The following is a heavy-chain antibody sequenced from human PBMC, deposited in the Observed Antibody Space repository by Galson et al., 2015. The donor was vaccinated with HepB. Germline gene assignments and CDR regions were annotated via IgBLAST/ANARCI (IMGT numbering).Heavy chain of an antibody. CDR2: ISYDGSNK. J-gene: IGHJ6*03. CDR3: AKGTYYYYMDV. V-gene: IGHV3-30*18. CDR1: GFNFRTYG. Sequence: SLRLSCAASGFNFRTYGMHWVRQAPGKGLEWVAVISYDGSNKFYADSVKGRFTISRDNSKNTLYVEMNSLRAEDTAVYYCAKGTYYYYMDVWGKGTTVTVSS.